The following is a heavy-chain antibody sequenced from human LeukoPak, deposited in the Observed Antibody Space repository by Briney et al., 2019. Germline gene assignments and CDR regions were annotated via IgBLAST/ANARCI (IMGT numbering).Heavy chain of an antibody. CDR3: ARDGTRIGIVVVTAITTYFDY. D-gene: IGHD2-21*02. Sequence: GGSLRLSCAASGFTFSSYAMHWVRQAPGKGLEWVAVISYDGSNKYYADSVKGRFTISRDNSKNTLYLQMNSLRAEDTAVYYCARDGTRIGIVVVTAITTYFDYWGQGTLVTVSS. J-gene: IGHJ4*02. V-gene: IGHV3-30-3*01. CDR1: GFTFSSYA. CDR2: ISYDGSNK.